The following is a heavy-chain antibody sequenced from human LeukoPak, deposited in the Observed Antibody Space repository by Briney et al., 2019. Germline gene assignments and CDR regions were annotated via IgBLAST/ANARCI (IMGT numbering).Heavy chain of an antibody. V-gene: IGHV1-2*02. J-gene: IGHJ5*02. CDR2: INPNSGGT. CDR3: AKEGIAAAGTFYP. D-gene: IGHD6-13*01. Sequence: ASVKVSCKASGYTFTGYYMHWVRQAPGQGLEWMGWINPNSGGTNYAQKFQGRVTMTRDTSISTAYMELSRLRSDDTAVYYCAKEGIAAAGTFYPWGQGTLVTVSS. CDR1: GYTFTGYY.